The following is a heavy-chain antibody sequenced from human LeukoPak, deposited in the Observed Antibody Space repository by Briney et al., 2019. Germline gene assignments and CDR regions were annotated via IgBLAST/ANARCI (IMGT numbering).Heavy chain of an antibody. Sequence: PGGSLRLSCVASGFTFSSYSMNWVRQAPGKGLEWVSYISSSSSTIYYADSVKGRFTISRDNAKNSLYLQMNSLRAEDTAVYYCASSIVVVPAATFDYWGQGTLVTVSS. CDR3: ASSIVVVPAATFDY. V-gene: IGHV3-48*01. CDR1: GFTFSSYS. J-gene: IGHJ4*02. D-gene: IGHD2-2*01. CDR2: ISSSSSTI.